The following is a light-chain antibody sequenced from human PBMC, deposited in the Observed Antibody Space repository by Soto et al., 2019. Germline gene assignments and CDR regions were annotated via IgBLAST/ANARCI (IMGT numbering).Light chain of an antibody. CDR3: AAWDDSLNGYV. Sequence: VLTQPPSGSGTPGQRGTITCSRSSSNIGSNTVNWYQQLPGTAPKLLIYSNNQRPSGVPDRFSGSKSGTSASLAISGLQSEDEADYYCAAWDDSLNGYVFGTGTKVTV. J-gene: IGLJ1*01. V-gene: IGLV1-44*01. CDR1: SSNIGSNT. CDR2: SNN.